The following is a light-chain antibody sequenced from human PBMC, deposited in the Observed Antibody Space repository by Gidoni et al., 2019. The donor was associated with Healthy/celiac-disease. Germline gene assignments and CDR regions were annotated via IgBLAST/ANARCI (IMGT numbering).Light chain of an antibody. CDR3: GADHGSGSNFPHVV. Sequence: QPVLTQPPSASASLGASVTLTCTLSSGYSNYKVDWYQQRPGKGPRFVMRVGTGGIVGSKGDGILDRFSVLGSGLNRYLTIKNIQEEDESDYHCGADHGSGSNFPHVVFGGGTKLTVL. CDR2: VGTGGIVG. V-gene: IGLV9-49*01. J-gene: IGLJ2*01. CDR1: SGYSNYK.